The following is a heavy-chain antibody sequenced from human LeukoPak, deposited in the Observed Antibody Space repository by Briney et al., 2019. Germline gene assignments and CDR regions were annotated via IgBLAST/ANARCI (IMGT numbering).Heavy chain of an antibody. Sequence: GGSLRLSCAASGFTFNIYGMSWVRQAPGKGLEWVSYISSSSAVYYADSVKGRFTISRDNAKNSLYLQMNSLRDEDTAVYYCARPSMVHGTNIAAFDSWGQGTLVTVSS. V-gene: IGHV3-48*02. D-gene: IGHD2-15*01. CDR1: GFTFNIYG. CDR2: ISSSSAV. J-gene: IGHJ4*02. CDR3: ARPSMVHGTNIAAFDS.